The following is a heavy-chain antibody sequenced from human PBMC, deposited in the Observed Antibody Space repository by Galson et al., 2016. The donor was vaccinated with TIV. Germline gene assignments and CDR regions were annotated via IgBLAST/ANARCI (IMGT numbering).Heavy chain of an antibody. J-gene: IGHJ3*02. CDR3: AKQLDFDQRVLDAFHI. V-gene: IGHV5-51*03. D-gene: IGHD3-9*01. Sequence: QSGAEVKKPGESLKISCKGSGYSFTSYWIACVRQMPGKGLELRGVIHPGDSDTRYSPSFQGQVSISADRSTSTASLQWSSLKASDTAMYYCAKQLDFDQRVLDAFHIWGQGTLLTVSS. CDR1: GYSFTSYW. CDR2: IHPGDSDT.